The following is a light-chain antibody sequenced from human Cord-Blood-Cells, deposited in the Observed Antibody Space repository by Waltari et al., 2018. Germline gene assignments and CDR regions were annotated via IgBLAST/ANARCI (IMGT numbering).Light chain of an antibody. Sequence: QSALTQPASVSGSPGQSITISCTGTSSDVGSYNLVSWYQQHPGKAPKLMIYEGSKPPSGVSNRFSGSKSGNTASLTISGLQAEDEADYYCCSYAGSSTSRVFGGGTKLTVL. V-gene: IGLV2-23*01. CDR3: CSYAGSSTSRV. CDR1: SSDVGSYNL. J-gene: IGLJ3*02. CDR2: EGS.